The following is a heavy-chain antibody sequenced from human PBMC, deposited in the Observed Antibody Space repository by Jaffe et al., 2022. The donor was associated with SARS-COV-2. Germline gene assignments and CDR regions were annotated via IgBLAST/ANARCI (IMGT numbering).Heavy chain of an antibody. V-gene: IGHV3-43*01. CDR2: ISWDGGST. Sequence: EVQLVESGGVVVQPGGSLRLSCAASGFTFDDYTMHWVRQAPGKGLEWVSLISWDGGSTYYADSVKGRFTISRDNSKNSLYLQMNSLRTEDTALYYCAQEVDTAMVGWGQGTLVTVSS. CDR1: GFTFDDYT. D-gene: IGHD5-18*01. CDR3: AQEVDTAMVG. J-gene: IGHJ4*02.